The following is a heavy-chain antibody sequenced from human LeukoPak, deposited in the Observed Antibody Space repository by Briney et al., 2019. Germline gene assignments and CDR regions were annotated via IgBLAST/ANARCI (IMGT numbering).Heavy chain of an antibody. CDR2: IYSGGTT. Sequence: PGGSLRLSCEVSGFPVRSRYMTWVRQPPGKGLEGFAVIYSGGTTYHINSVKGRFTISREISKSTMYLEMNNLRVEDTATYYCASLEGGPSDGRWGQGTLVIVSS. J-gene: IGHJ4*02. D-gene: IGHD3-3*01. V-gene: IGHV3-53*01. CDR3: ASLEGGPSDGR. CDR1: GFPVRSRY.